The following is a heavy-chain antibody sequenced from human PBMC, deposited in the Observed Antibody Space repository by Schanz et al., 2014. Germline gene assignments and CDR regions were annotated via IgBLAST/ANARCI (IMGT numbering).Heavy chain of an antibody. CDR1: GGSFNYY. Sequence: QAQLQQWGAGLLKPSETLSLTCAVYGGSFNYYWSWIRQPPGKGLEWIGEINHSGNTMYNPSLKSRVTMSGDPPKKQFSLKLSSVTAADTAVYYCAISLYCGAACFPWGQGTLVTVSS. V-gene: IGHV4-34*01. J-gene: IGHJ5*02. CDR3: AISLYCGAACFP. D-gene: IGHD2-21*01. CDR2: INHSGNT.